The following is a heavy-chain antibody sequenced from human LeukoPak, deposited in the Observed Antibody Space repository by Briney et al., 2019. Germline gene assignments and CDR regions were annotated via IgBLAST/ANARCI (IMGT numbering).Heavy chain of an antibody. J-gene: IGHJ4*02. V-gene: IGHV6-1*01. CDR3: ARESVAERFDC. Sequence: SQTLSLTCAISGDSVSTNSAGRNWIRQSPSRGLEWLGRTYYRSHWVYDYAGSVKGRITANPDTSKNQFSLQLKSVIPEDTAVYYCARESVAERFDCWSQGSLVTVSS. CDR1: GDSVSTNSAG. D-gene: IGHD1-1*01. CDR2: TYYRSHWVY.